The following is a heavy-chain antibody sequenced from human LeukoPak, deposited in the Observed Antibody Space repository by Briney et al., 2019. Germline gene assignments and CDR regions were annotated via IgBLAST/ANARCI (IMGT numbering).Heavy chain of an antibody. Sequence: GGSLRLSCAASGFTFSSYAMSWVRQVPGKGLEWVSTISGSGGSTDYAESVKGRFTISRDNSKNTLYLQMNSLRAEDTAVYYCAKDRGHCTNGVCHNYYYMDVWGKGTTVTVS. CDR3: AKDRGHCTNGVCHNYYYMDV. CDR2: ISGSGGST. J-gene: IGHJ6*03. D-gene: IGHD2-8*01. CDR1: GFTFSSYA. V-gene: IGHV3-23*01.